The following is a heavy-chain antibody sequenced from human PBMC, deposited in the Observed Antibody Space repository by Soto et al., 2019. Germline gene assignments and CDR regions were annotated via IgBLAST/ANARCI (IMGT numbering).Heavy chain of an antibody. CDR1: GFIFYSFA. CDR2: IDREGVST. CDR3: AKDPSTGSADL. Sequence: GASVKVSCAASGFIFYSFAMNWVRQAPGKGLEWVSTIDREGVSTHYADSLKGRFSISRDNSKNTLYLQMNSLRAEDTAVYYCAKDPSTGSADLWGLGTLVTVSS. V-gene: IGHV3-23*01. D-gene: IGHD3-9*01. J-gene: IGHJ5*02.